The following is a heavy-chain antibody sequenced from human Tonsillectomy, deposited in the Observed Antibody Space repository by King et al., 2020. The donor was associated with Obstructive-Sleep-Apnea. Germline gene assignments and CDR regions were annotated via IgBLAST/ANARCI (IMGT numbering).Heavy chain of an antibody. D-gene: IGHD2-2*01. V-gene: IGHV4-39*07. J-gene: IGHJ6*02. CDR2: IYYSGST. CDR1: GGSISISSYY. CDR3: ASHPSYLAYCTSTSCPYGLDV. Sequence: VQLQESGPGLVKPSETLSLTCTVSGGSISISSYYWGWIRQPPGKGLEWIGNIYYSGSTYYNPSLKSRVTISVDTSKNQFSLKLSSVTAADTAVYYCASHPSYLAYCTSTSCPYGLDVWGQGTTVTVSS.